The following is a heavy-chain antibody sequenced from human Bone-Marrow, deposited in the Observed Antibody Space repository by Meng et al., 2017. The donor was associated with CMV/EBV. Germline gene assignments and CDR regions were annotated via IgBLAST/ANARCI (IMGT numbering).Heavy chain of an antibody. Sequence: SETLSLTCTVSGGSISSSSYYWGWIRQPPGKGLEWIGSIYYSGSTYYNPSLKSRVTISVDTSKNQFSLKLSSVTAADTAVYYCAPSDCSSTSCYNPDAFDIWGQGTMVT. J-gene: IGHJ3*02. CDR1: GGSISSSSYY. D-gene: IGHD2-2*02. CDR2: IYYSGST. V-gene: IGHV4-39*07. CDR3: APSDCSSTSCYNPDAFDI.